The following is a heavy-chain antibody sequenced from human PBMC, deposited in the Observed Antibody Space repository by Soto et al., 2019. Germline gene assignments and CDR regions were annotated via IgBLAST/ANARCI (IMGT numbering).Heavy chain of an antibody. V-gene: IGHV3-23*01. Sequence: GGSLRLSCAASGFTFSSYAMSWVRQAPGKGLEWVSAISGSGGSTYYADSVKGRFTISRDNSKNTLYLQMNSLRAEDTAVYYCAKSHLLLWFGEGSYYFDYWGQGTLVTVSS. CDR3: AKSHLLLWFGEGSYYFDY. CDR1: GFTFSSYA. CDR2: ISGSGGST. D-gene: IGHD3-10*01. J-gene: IGHJ4*02.